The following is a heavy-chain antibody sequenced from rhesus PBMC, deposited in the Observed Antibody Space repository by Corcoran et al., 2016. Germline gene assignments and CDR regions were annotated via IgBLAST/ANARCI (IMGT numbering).Heavy chain of an antibody. CDR1: GYTFTDYY. Sequence: EVQLVQSGAEVKKPGASVKISCKASGYTFTDYYLHWVRQAPGKGLGWMGRVDPEDGEAIHAQEVQDRVTITADTSTDTAYMELGSLRSEDTAVYYCAILGIDYWGQGVLVTVSS. D-gene: IGHD3-34*01. J-gene: IGHJ4*01. CDR2: VDPEDGEA. CDR3: AILGIDY. V-gene: IGHV1-111*02.